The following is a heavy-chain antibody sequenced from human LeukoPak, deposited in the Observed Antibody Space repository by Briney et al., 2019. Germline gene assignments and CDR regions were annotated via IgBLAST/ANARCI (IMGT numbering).Heavy chain of an antibody. V-gene: IGHV3-30*02. CDR2: IRYDGSNK. CDR3: AKSAAGDYYYYMDV. J-gene: IGHJ6*03. D-gene: IGHD6-13*01. Sequence: GGSLRLSCAASGFTFSSYGMHWVRQAPGKGLEWVAFIRYDGSNKYYADSVKGRFTISRDNSKNTLYLQMNSLRAEDMALYYCAKSAAGDYYYYMDVWGKGTTVTVSS. CDR1: GFTFSSYG.